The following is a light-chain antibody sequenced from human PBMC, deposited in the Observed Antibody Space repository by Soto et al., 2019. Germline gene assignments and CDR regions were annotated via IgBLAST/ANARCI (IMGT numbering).Light chain of an antibody. J-gene: IGKJ2*01. Sequence: EIVLTQSPGTLSLSPGERATLTCRTSQSGSNNYLAWYQQKPGQAPRLLIYGTSNRATGIPDRFSGSGSGTDFTLTISSLEPEDFAVDYCQQYGSSRYTFGQGTKLEIK. CDR2: GTS. CDR1: QSGSNNY. CDR3: QQYGSSRYT. V-gene: IGKV3-20*01.